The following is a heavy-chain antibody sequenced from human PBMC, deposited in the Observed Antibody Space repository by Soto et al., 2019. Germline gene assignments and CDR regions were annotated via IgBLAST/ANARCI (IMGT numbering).Heavy chain of an antibody. CDR1: GYTFTSYG. CDR3: ATVLNTAFSLYFDY. V-gene: IGHV1-18*01. D-gene: IGHD5-18*01. CDR2: ISAYNGET. J-gene: IGHJ4*02. Sequence: VKVSCKASGYTFTSYGISWVRQAPGQGLEWMGWISAYNGETIYAQKFQGRVTMTEDTSTDTAYMELSSLRSEDTAVYYCATVLNTAFSLYFDYWGQGTLVTVSS.